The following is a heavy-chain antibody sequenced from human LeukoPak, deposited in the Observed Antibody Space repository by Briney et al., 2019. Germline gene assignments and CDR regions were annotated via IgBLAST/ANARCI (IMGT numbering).Heavy chain of an antibody. CDR3: ARDSSDGGTSSYRQSDY. J-gene: IGHJ4*02. Sequence: SETLSLTCAVYGGSFSGYYWSWIRQPPGKGLEWIGEINHSGSTNYNPSLKSRVTISVDTSKNQFSLKLSSVTAADTAVYYCARDSSDGGTSSYRQSDYWGQGTLVTVSS. D-gene: IGHD3-16*02. V-gene: IGHV4-34*01. CDR2: INHSGST. CDR1: GGSFSGYY.